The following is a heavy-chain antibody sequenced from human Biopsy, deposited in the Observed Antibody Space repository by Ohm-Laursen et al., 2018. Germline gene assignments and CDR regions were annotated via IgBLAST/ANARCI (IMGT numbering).Heavy chain of an antibody. CDR3: AKDKGAFNFYYYGMDV. CDR1: GFTFSNSG. D-gene: IGHD3-16*01. J-gene: IGHJ6*02. V-gene: IGHV3-30*18. Sequence: SLRLSCAAPGFTFSNSGMHWVRQAPGKGLEWVAAISYDGSKADYGDSVKGRLNISRDNSKNTLDLQMSSLRVEDTAVYFCAKDKGAFNFYYYGMDVWGQGTTVTVSS. CDR2: ISYDGSKA.